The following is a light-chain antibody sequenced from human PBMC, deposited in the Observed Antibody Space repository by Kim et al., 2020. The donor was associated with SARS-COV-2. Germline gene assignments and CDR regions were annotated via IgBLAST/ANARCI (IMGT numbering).Light chain of an antibody. Sequence: GQRETNSGSGSSSNIGSNYVYWYQQLPETAPNLLIYSNNQRPSGVPDRFAGSEAGTSASLAISGLRSEDEADYYCAAWDDSLSGWVFGGGTQLTVL. CDR1: SSNIGSNY. CDR3: AAWDDSLSGWV. J-gene: IGLJ3*02. CDR2: SNN. V-gene: IGLV1-47*02.